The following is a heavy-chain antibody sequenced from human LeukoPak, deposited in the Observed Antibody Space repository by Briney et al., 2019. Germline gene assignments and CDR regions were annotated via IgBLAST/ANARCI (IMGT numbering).Heavy chain of an antibody. J-gene: IGHJ4*02. CDR2: INPNSGGT. V-gene: IGHV1-2*02. CDR3: ARAPYYYDSSGPRNFDY. CDR1: GYTFTGYY. Sequence: ASVKVSCKASGYTFTGYYMHWVRQAPGQGLEWMGWINPNSGGTNYAQKFQGRVTMTRDMSKSTVYMELSSLRSEDTAVYYCARAPYYYDSSGPRNFDYWGQGTLVTVSS. D-gene: IGHD3-22*01.